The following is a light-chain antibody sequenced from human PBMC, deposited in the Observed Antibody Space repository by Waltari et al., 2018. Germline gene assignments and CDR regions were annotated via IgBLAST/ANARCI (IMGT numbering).Light chain of an antibody. CDR2: KDT. J-gene: IGLJ3*02. CDR1: PLGKNF. Sequence: SYELTQPSSVSVSPGQTASITCSGDPLGKNFGRWFQQRPGQAPGVVIYKDTERPSSVPERFTGSSLGVTVSLTISGAQVEVEADYYCFFPDGDRGVFGGGTRLTVL. CDR3: FFPDGDRGV. V-gene: IGLV3-27*01.